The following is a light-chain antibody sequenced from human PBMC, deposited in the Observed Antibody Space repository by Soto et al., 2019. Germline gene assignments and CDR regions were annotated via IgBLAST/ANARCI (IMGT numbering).Light chain of an antibody. CDR1: NSDVGIYNL. CDR3: CSYTSNTVV. J-gene: IGLJ2*01. CDR2: EGT. Sequence: QSVLTQPASVSGSPGQSITVSCTGINSDVGIYNLVSWYQHHPGKAPKLVIYEGTKRPSGVSSRVSGSKSGNTASLTISGLQAEDEGDYYCCSYTSNTVVFGGGTKVTVL. V-gene: IGLV2-23*01.